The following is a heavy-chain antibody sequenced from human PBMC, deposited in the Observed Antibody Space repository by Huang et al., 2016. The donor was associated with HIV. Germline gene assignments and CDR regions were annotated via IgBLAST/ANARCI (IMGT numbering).Heavy chain of an antibody. D-gene: IGHD6-6*01. CDR2: IYYSGST. CDR3: ASASIAARRWFDP. V-gene: IGHV4-59*01. CDR1: GGSMSSYY. Sequence: QVQLQESGPGLVQPSETLSLICTVSGGSMSSYYWSWIRTPPGKGLEGIGYIYYSGSTNYSPALKSRVTISVDTSKNQFSLRLSSVTAADTAVYYCASASIAARRWFDPWGQGSLVTVSS. J-gene: IGHJ5*02.